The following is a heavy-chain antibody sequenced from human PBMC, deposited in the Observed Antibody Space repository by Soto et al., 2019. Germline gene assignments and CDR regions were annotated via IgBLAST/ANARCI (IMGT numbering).Heavy chain of an antibody. D-gene: IGHD3-10*01. CDR1: GYTFSSYG. V-gene: IGHV1-18*01. CDR3: ARTPTYYGSGSYYPDDY. CDR2: ISAYNGDT. Sequence: ASVKVSCKASGYTFSSYGISWMRQAPGQGPEWMGWISAYNGDTKYAQKFQGRVTMTTDTPTSTAYMELRSLRSDDTAVYYCARTPTYYGSGSYYPDDYWGQGTLVPVSS. J-gene: IGHJ4*02.